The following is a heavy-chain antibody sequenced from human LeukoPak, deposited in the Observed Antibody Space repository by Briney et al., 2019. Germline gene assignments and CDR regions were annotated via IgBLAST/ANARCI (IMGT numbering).Heavy chain of an antibody. Sequence: SETLSLSCDVSGYSISSGYYRAWIRQPPGKGLEWIGNIYQSGSTSYSTSLKSRVTISMDTSKNQFSLKLSSVAAADTAIYYCASLVGHCSGGSCYSGAFDIWGQGTKVTVSS. V-gene: IGHV4-38-2*01. CDR2: IYQSGST. J-gene: IGHJ3*02. D-gene: IGHD2-15*01. CDR3: ASLVGHCSGGSCYSGAFDI. CDR1: GYSISSGYY.